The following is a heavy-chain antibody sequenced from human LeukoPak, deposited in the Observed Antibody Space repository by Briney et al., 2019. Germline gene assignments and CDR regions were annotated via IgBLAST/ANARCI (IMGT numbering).Heavy chain of an antibody. CDR2: IIPILGIA. D-gene: IGHD3-16*02. Sequence: SVKVSCKASGGTFSSYAISWVRQAPGPGLEWMGRIIPILGIANYAQKFQGRVTITADKSTSTAYMELSSLRSEDTAVYYCARSPLDSYYYYYGMDVWGQGTTVTVSS. V-gene: IGHV1-69*04. J-gene: IGHJ6*02. CDR3: ARSPLDSYYYYYGMDV. CDR1: GGTFSSYA.